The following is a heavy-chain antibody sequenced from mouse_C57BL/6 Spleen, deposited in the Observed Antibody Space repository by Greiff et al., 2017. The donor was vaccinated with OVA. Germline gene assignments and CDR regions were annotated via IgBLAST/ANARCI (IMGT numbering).Heavy chain of an antibody. CDR3: ARTIITTVVEEVYFDV. J-gene: IGHJ1*03. CDR1: GYSIPSGYY. CDR2: ISYDGSN. D-gene: IGHD1-1*01. V-gene: IGHV3-6*01. Sequence: ESGPGLVKPSQSLSLTCSVTGYSIPSGYYWNWIRQFPGNKLEWMGYISYDGSNNYNPSLKNRISITRDTSTNQFFLKLNSVTTEDTATYYCARTIITTVVEEVYFDVWGTGTTVTVSS.